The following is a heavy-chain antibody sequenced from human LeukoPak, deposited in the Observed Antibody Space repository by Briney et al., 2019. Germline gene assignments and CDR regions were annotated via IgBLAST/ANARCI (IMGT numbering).Heavy chain of an antibody. V-gene: IGHV4-39*01. CDR2: IYYSGGT. CDR3: ARYSGSHYAFDI. J-gene: IGHJ3*02. CDR1: GGAITSTTYY. Sequence: SETLSLTCTVSGGAITSTTYYWGWIRQPPGKGLEWIGNIYYSGGTFYNSSLKSRLTIPVDTSKSQFSLKLTSVTAADTALYYCARYSGSHYAFDIWGQGTMVTMSS. D-gene: IGHD1-26*01.